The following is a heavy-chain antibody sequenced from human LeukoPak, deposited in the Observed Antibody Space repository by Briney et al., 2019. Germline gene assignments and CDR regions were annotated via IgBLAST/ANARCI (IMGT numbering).Heavy chain of an antibody. CDR3: ARDPIEYSSSWYPYYFDY. Sequence: ASVKVSCKASGYTFTSYGISWVRQAPGQGLEWMGWISAYNGNTNYAQKLQGRVTMTTDTSTSTAYMELRSLRSDDTAVYYCARDPIEYSSSWYPYYFDYWGQGTLVTVSS. CDR2: ISAYNGNT. J-gene: IGHJ4*02. CDR1: GYTFTSYG. V-gene: IGHV1-18*01. D-gene: IGHD6-13*01.